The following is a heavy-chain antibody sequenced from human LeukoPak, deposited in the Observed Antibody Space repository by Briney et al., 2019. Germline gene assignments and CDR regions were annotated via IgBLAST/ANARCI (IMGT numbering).Heavy chain of an antibody. CDR1: GFTFDDYA. V-gene: IGHV3-9*01. CDR3: AKSKGTLYGSALDY. D-gene: IGHD3-10*01. J-gene: IGHJ4*02. Sequence: GGSLRLSCAASGFTFDDYAMHWVRQAPGKGLEWVSGISRNSGSIGYADSVKGRFTISRDNGKNSLYLQMNSLRAEDTAVYYCAKSKGTLYGSALDYWGQGTLVTVSS. CDR2: ISRNSGSI.